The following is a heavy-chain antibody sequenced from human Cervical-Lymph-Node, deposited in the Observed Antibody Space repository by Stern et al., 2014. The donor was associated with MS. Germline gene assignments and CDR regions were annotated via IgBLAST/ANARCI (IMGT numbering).Heavy chain of an antibody. Sequence: DQLVESGTEVKKPGASVLVSCKASGYTFTTYGITWVRQAPGPGLEWMGWTSADSGNTKYAQKFQDRVTMTRDTTTGTAYMEVRSLRSEDTAVYYCARDKMHAFDYWGQGTQVTVPS. V-gene: IGHV1-18*01. D-gene: IGHD2-8*01. CDR3: ARDKMHAFDY. CDR2: TSADSGNT. CDR1: GYTFTTYG. J-gene: IGHJ4*02.